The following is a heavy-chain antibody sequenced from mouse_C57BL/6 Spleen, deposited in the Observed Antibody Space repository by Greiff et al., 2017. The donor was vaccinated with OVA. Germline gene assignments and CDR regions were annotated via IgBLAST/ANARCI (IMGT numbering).Heavy chain of an antibody. CDR2: IYPRSGNT. D-gene: IGHD2-4*01. V-gene: IGHV1-81*01. CDR3: ARGSTMINHWDFDY. J-gene: IGHJ2*01. CDR1: GYTFTSYG. Sequence: QVQLQQSGAELARPGASVKLSCKASGYTFTSYGISWVKQRTGQGLEWIGEIYPRSGNTYYNEKFKGKATLTADKSSSTAYMELRSLTSEDSAVYFCARGSTMINHWDFDYWGQGTTLTVSS.